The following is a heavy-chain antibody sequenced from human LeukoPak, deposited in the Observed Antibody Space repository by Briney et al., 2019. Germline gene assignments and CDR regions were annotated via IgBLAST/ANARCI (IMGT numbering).Heavy chain of an antibody. CDR2: IYYSGTT. CDR1: GDSVISTNYY. Sequence: PSETLSLTCTVSGDSVISTNYYGGWVRQPPGKGLEWIGSIYYSGTTYYSPSLKSRVTISVDTSNNQFSLKLSSVTAADTAAYYCARVGMFGYCTGGSCHSPFDGWGQGTLVTVSS. J-gene: IGHJ4*02. D-gene: IGHD2-15*01. V-gene: IGHV4-39*07. CDR3: ARVGMFGYCTGGSCHSPFDG.